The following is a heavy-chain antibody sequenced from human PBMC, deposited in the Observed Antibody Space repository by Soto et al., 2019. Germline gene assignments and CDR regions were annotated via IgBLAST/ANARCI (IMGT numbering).Heavy chain of an antibody. CDR1: GFPFINYA. D-gene: IGHD3-22*01. CDR2: ISGSGGST. CDR3: AKVHYYDGSGSYHFYGMDA. Sequence: EGSLRLSCAPSGFPFINYAMSWVRQAPGKGLEWVSAISGSGGSTYYADSVNGRFTISRDNTKNTLYLQMNSLRADDTAVYYCAKVHYYDGSGSYHFYGMDAWGQGTTVTVSS. J-gene: IGHJ6*02. V-gene: IGHV3-23*01.